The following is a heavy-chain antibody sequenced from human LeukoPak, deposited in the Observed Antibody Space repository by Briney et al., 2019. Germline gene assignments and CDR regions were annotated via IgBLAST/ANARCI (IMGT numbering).Heavy chain of an antibody. Sequence: SVKVSCKASGGTFSSYAISWVRQSPGQGLEWMGGIIPIFGTANYAQKFQGRVTITTDESTSTAYMELSSLRSEDTAVYYCATNRRHVLLHDAFDIWGQGTMVTVSS. D-gene: IGHD2-21*02. V-gene: IGHV1-69*05. CDR2: IIPIFGTA. CDR1: GGTFSSYA. CDR3: ATNRRHVLLHDAFDI. J-gene: IGHJ3*02.